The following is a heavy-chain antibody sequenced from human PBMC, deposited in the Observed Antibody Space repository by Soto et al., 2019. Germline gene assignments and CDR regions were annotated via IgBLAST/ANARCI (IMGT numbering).Heavy chain of an antibody. V-gene: IGHV1-2*02. CDR2: VNPNSGGT. D-gene: IGHD2-21*01. CDR3: ARGSDRGLDY. CDR1: GYTFTDYY. J-gene: IGHJ4*02. Sequence: ASVMVSCKASGYTFTDYYIHWVRQAPGQGLEWMGWVNPNSGGTNYAQKFQGRVTMTRDTSISTAYMDLSRLTSDDTAVYYCARGSDRGLDYWGQGTLVTVSS.